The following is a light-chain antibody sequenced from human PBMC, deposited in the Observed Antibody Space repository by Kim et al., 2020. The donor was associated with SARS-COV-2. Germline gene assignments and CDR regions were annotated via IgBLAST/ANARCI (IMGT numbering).Light chain of an antibody. CDR1: KLGDKY. V-gene: IGLV3-1*01. Sequence: VSPGQTASITCSGDKLGDKYACWYQQKPGQSPVLVIYQDSKRPSGIPERFSGSNSGNTATLTISGTQAMDEADYYCQAWDSRTEVFGGGTQLTVL. CDR2: QDS. J-gene: IGLJ3*02. CDR3: QAWDSRTEV.